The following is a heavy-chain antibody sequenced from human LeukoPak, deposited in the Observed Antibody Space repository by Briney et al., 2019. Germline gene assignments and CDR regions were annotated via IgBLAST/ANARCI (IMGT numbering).Heavy chain of an antibody. D-gene: IGHD2-2*02. CDR1: GYTFTSYD. CDR2: MNPNSGNT. J-gene: IGHJ5*02. V-gene: IGHV1-8*01. CDR3: ARGIVVVPAAILDPYWFDP. Sequence: GASVKVSCKASGYTFTSYDINWVRQGTGQGLGWMGWMNPNSGNTGYAQKFQGRVTMTRNTSISTAYMELRSLRSEDTAVYYCARGIVVVPAAILDPYWFDPWGQGTLVTVSS.